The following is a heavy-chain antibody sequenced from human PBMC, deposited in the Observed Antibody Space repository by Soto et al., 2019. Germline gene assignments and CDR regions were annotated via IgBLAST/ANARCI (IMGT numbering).Heavy chain of an antibody. Sequence: SVKVSCKASGGTFSSYAISWVRQAPGQGLEWMGGIIPIFGTANYAQKFQGRVTITADESTSTAYMELSSLRSEDTAVYYCARLYCYNLRSYDAFHIWGQGTLVSVSS. CDR2: IIPIFGTA. CDR1: GGTFSSYA. D-gene: IGHD2-21*01. CDR3: ARLYCYNLRSYDAFHI. V-gene: IGHV1-69*13. J-gene: IGHJ3*02.